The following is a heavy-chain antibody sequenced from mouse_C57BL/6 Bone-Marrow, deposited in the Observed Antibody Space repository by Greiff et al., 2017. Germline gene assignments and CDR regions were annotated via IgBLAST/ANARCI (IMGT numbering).Heavy chain of an antibody. J-gene: IGHJ4*01. V-gene: IGHV7-1*01. Sequence: EVKLVESGGGLVQSGRSLRLSCATSGFTFSDFYMEWVRQAPGKGLEWIAASRNKANDYTTEYSASVKGRFIVSRDTSQSILYLQMNALRAEDTALYYCARDARDGYYWGQGTSVTVSS. CDR1: GFTFSDFY. D-gene: IGHD2-3*01. CDR2: SRNKANDYTT. CDR3: ARDARDGYY.